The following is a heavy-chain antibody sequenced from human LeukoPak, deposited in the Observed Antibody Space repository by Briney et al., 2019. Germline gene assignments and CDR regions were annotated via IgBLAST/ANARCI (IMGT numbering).Heavy chain of an antibody. CDR1: GFTFSSFW. V-gene: IGHV3-74*01. CDR2: IHSDGINT. CDR3: ARVAYISTWYVDY. D-gene: IGHD6-13*01. J-gene: IGHJ4*02. Sequence: GGSLRLSCEASGFTFSSFWMHWVRQAPGKGLEWVSRIHSDGINTNYADFVKGRFTISRDNAKNTLYLQMNSLRAEDTAVYYCARVAYISTWYVDYWGQGTLVNVPS.